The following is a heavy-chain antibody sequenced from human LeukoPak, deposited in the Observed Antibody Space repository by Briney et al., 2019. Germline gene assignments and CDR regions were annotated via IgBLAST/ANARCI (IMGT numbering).Heavy chain of an antibody. Sequence: PGGSLRLSCAASGFTFSSYAMSWVRQAPGKGLEWVSAISGSGGSTYYADSVKGRFTISRDNSKNTLYLQMNSLRAEDTAVYYCAKDRRITMIRGVIRRDWFDPWGQGTLVTVSS. CDR1: GFTFSSYA. J-gene: IGHJ5*02. CDR3: AKDRRITMIRGVIRRDWFDP. D-gene: IGHD3-10*01. CDR2: ISGSGGST. V-gene: IGHV3-23*01.